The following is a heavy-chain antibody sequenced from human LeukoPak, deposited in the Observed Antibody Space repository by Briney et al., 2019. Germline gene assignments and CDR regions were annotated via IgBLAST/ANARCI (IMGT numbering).Heavy chain of an antibody. J-gene: IGHJ4*02. CDR2: IYYSGST. CDR1: GGSISSSSYY. D-gene: IGHD3-3*01. V-gene: IGHV4-39*01. Sequence: KSSETLSLTCTVSGGSISSSSYYWGWIRQPPGKGLEWIGSIYYSGSTYYNPSLKSRVTISVDTSKNQFSLKLSSVTAADTAVYYCARLVIIPYYFDYWGQGTLVTVSS. CDR3: ARLVIIPYYFDY.